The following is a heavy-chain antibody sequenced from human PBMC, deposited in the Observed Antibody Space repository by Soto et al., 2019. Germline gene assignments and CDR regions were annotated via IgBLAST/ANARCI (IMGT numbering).Heavy chain of an antibody. CDR3: ARERTQDYYDSSGYYTSSGAFDI. D-gene: IGHD3-22*01. J-gene: IGHJ3*02. Sequence: SLPCSVFDGTISSYGWRWIRQPPGKGLEWIGYIYYSGSTNYNPSLKSRVTISVDTSKNQFSLKLSSVTAADTAVYYCARERTQDYYDSSGYYTSSGAFDIWGQGTMVTVSS. CDR2: IYYSGST. V-gene: IGHV4-59*01. CDR1: DGTISSYG.